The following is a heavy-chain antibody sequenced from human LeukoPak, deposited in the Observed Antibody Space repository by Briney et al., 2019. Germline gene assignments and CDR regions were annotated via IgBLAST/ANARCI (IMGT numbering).Heavy chain of an antibody. D-gene: IGHD1-14*01. J-gene: IGHJ3*02. CDR1: GGSISSRNYY. CDR3: ARHEWGITNAFDI. CDR2: IYYSGTT. Sequence: SETLSLTCTVSGGSISSRNYYWGWIRQPPGKGLEWIGSIYYSGTTYYNPSLKSRVTISVDTSKKQFSLKLRSVTAADTAVYYCARHEWGITNAFDIWGQGTMVTVSS. V-gene: IGHV4-39*01.